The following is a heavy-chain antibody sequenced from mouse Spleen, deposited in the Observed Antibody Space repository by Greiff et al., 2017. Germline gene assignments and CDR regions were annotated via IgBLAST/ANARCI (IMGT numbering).Heavy chain of an antibody. CDR2: SRNKANDYTT. V-gene: IGHV7-1*01. CDR3: ARDAEGYYGSSLWYFDV. J-gene: IGHJ1*01. CDR1: GFTFSDFY. D-gene: IGHD1-1*01. Sequence: EVKLVESGGGLVQAGRSLRLSCATSGFTFSDFYMEWVRQAPGKGLEWIAASRNKANDYTTEYSASVKGRFIVSRDTSQSILYLQMNALRAEDTAIYYCARDAEGYYGSSLWYFDVWGAGTTVTVSS.